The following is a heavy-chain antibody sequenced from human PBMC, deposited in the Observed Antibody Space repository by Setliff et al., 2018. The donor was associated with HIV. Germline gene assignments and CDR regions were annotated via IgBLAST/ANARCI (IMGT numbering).Heavy chain of an antibody. CDR3: AITLVGVTTEMY. CDR1: GLPFGNYY. Sequence: PSETLSLTCGLNGLPFGNYYWNWIRQSPGKGLEWIVEVNHNGNINYNPSLQSRVTVSVDTSKPHYSLKMNSVTAADTAVYYCAITLVGVTTEMYWGQGTLVTVPS. D-gene: IGHD2-21*02. J-gene: IGHJ4*02. CDR2: VNHNGNI. V-gene: IGHV4-34*01.